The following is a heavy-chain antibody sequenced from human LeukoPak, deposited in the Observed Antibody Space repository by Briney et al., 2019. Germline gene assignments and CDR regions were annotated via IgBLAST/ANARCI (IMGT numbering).Heavy chain of an antibody. D-gene: IGHD6-19*01. Sequence: ASVKVSCKASGYTFTNFGIGWVRQAPGQGLEWMGWISGYSDYTNYAQKFQGRVTVTTDTSTSTAYLELRSLRSDDTAVYYCARPGQQWLPTGYFDLWGRGTLATVSS. CDR3: ARPGQQWLPTGYFDL. CDR2: ISGYSDYT. V-gene: IGHV1-18*01. J-gene: IGHJ2*01. CDR1: GYTFTNFG.